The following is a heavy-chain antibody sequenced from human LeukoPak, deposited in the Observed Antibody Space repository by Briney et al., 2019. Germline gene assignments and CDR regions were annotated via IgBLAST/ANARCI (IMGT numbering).Heavy chain of an antibody. Sequence: ASVKVSCKASGYTFTSYGISWVRQAPGQGLGWMGWISAYNGNTNYAQKLQGRVTMTTDTSTSTAYMELRSLRSDDTAVYYCARTPGVPAAPYYYYYYMDVWGKGTTVTVSS. CDR3: ARTPGVPAAPYYYYYYMDV. CDR2: ISAYNGNT. CDR1: GYTFTSYG. D-gene: IGHD2-2*01. V-gene: IGHV1-18*01. J-gene: IGHJ6*03.